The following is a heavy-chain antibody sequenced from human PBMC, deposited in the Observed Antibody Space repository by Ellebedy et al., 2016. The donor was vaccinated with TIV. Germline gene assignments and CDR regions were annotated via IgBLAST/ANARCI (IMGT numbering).Heavy chain of an antibody. Sequence: MPSETLSLTCTVSGGSISNSDYYWNLLRQPPGKGLEWIGGIDYSGSAYYNPSLKSRVTVSVDTSKNQFSLNLTSVTAADTAVYYCARDPALPRGRFDTWGQGTLVTVSS. CDR3: ARDPALPRGRFDT. CDR1: GGSISNSDYY. V-gene: IGHV4-39*07. J-gene: IGHJ5*02. CDR2: IDYSGSA.